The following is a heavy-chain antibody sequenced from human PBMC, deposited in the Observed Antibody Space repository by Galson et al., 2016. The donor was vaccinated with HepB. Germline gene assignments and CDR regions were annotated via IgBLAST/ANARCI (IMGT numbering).Heavy chain of an antibody. CDR3: TRDHYYDSSGHLVYYGMDV. Sequence: SLRLSCAASGFTVRSSYMNWVRQAPGKGLDWVSYIGGSGTTIYYADSVKGRFTISRDNAKNLLYLQMHSLRDEDTALYYCTRDHYYDSSGHLVYYGMDVWGQGTTVTVSS. J-gene: IGHJ6*02. CDR2: IGGSGTTI. D-gene: IGHD3-22*01. CDR1: GFTVRSSY. V-gene: IGHV3-48*03.